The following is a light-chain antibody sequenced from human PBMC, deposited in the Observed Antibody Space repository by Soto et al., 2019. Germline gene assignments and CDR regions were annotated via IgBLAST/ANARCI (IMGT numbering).Light chain of an antibody. CDR2: EVS. J-gene: IGLJ3*02. V-gene: IGLV2-18*02. CDR3: SSFTSSNTWV. Sequence: QSALTQPPSVSGSPGQSVTISCTGTSSDVGSYNRVSWYQQPPGTAPKLIISEVSNRPSGVPDRFFGSKSGNTASLTISGLQAEDEADYYCSSFTSSNTWVFGGGTKVTVL. CDR1: SSDVGSYNR.